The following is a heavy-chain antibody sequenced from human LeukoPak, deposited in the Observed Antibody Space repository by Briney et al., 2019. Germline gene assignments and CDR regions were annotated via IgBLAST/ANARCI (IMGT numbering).Heavy chain of an antibody. V-gene: IGHV4-59*01. CDR1: GGSISSYY. CDR3: ARLRTTVTKCGYYYSTMDV. J-gene: IGHJ6*02. CDR2: IYYSGST. D-gene: IGHD4-17*01. Sequence: PSETLSLTCTVSGGSISSYYWSWIRQPPGKGLEWLGYIYYSGSTNYSPSLKSRVTISVDTSMNYFSLKLSSVTPADTAVYYCARLRTTVTKCGYYYSTMDVWGQGTTVTVSS.